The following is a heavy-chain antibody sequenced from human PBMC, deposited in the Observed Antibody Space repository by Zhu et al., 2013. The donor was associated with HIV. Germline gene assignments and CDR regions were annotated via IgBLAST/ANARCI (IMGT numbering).Heavy chain of an antibody. CDR1: GGTFSSYT. Sequence: QVQLVQSGAEVKKPGSSVKVSCKASGGTFSSYTISWVRQAPGQGLEWMGRIIPILGIANYAQKFQGRVTITADKSTSTAYMELSSLRSEDTAVYYCARVANVPAAALWYWGQGTLVTVSS. V-gene: IGHV1-69*02. J-gene: IGHJ4*02. CDR2: IIPILGIA. CDR3: ARVANVPAAALWY. D-gene: IGHD2-2*01.